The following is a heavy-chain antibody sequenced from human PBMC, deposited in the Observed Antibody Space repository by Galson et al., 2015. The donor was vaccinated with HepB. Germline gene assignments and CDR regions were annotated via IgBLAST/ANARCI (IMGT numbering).Heavy chain of an antibody. D-gene: IGHD2-2*02. CDR1: GFTFTSFG. CDR2: ISYDGSNK. Sequence: SLRLSCAASGFTFTSFGMNWVRQSPRKGLEGVAVISYDGSNKYYAESVKGRLPISRDTSKNTLYLQMNSLRAEDTAVYYCAKAYCSSATCHIYYYYYMDVWGKGTTVTVSS. CDR3: AKAYCSSATCHIYYYYYMDV. V-gene: IGHV3-30*18. J-gene: IGHJ6*03.